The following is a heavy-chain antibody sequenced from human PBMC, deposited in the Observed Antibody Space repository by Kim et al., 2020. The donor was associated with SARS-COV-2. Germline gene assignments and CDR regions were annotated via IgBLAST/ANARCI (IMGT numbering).Heavy chain of an antibody. Sequence: SETLSLTCTVSGGSISSGDYYWSWIRQPPGKGLEWIGYIYYSGSTYYNPSLKSRVTISVDTSKNQFSLKLSSVTAADTAVYYCAGSNIVLMVYANGATIAFDYWGQGTLVTVSS. D-gene: IGHD2-8*01. CDR1: GGSISSGDYY. V-gene: IGHV4-30-4*01. CDR3: AGSNIVLMVYANGATIAFDY. CDR2: IYYSGST. J-gene: IGHJ4*02.